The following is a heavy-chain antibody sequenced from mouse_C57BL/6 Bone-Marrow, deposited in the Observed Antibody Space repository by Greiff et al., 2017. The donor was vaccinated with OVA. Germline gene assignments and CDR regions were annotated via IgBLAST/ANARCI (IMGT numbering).Heavy chain of an antibody. Sequence: VKLQQPGAELVKPGASVKLSCKASGYTFTSYWMHWVKQRPGPGLEWIGMIHPNSGSTNYNEKFKSKATLTVDKSSSTAYMQLSSLTSEDSAVYYCARSGVLRPAWFAYWGQGTLVTVSA. D-gene: IGHD1-2*01. CDR1: GYTFTSYW. V-gene: IGHV1-64*01. CDR2: IHPNSGST. J-gene: IGHJ3*01. CDR3: ARSGVLRPAWFAY.